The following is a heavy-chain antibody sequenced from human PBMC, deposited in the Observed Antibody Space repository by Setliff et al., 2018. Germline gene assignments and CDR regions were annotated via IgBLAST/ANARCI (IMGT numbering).Heavy chain of an antibody. V-gene: IGHV4-59*11. CDR3: ARLKYYDSGTYWGSWDYYSSMDV. D-gene: IGHD3-22*01. Sequence: SETLFLTCTVSGDSSSGHHWSWIRQPPGKGLEWIGYISRSGNTKYNPSLKSRVAISIDTSKKQFSLEVSSVTAADTAVYYCARLKYYDSGTYWGSWDYYSSMDVWGKGTTVTVSS. J-gene: IGHJ6*04. CDR1: GDSSSGHH. CDR2: ISRSGNT.